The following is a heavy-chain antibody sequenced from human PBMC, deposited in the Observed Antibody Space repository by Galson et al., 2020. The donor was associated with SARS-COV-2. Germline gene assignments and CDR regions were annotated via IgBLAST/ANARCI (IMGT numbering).Heavy chain of an antibody. CDR2: ISHDGRIE. V-gene: IGHV3-30*04. Sequence: QLGESLKISCAASGFAFSNYAIHWVRQAPGKGLDWVAVISHDGRIEVYADSVKGRFTIPRDNSENMVFLQVNSLRADDTALYYCARDVSGGAFDIWGQGTMVTISS. J-gene: IGHJ3*02. CDR3: ARDVSGGAFDI. D-gene: IGHD1-26*01. CDR1: GFAFSNYA.